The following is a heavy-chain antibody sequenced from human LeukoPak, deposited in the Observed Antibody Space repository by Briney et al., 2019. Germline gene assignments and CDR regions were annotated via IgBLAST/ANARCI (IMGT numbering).Heavy chain of an antibody. Sequence: PGGSLRLSCAASGFTFSTYWMTWVRQAPGKGLEWVANIKPDGSDKNYVDSVRGRFTISRDNAKNSVYLQMNSLRAEDTAIYYCARRGGLDVWGQGTTVTVSS. J-gene: IGHJ6*02. CDR3: ARRGGLDV. CDR1: GFTFSTYW. CDR2: IKPDGSDK. V-gene: IGHV3-7*01.